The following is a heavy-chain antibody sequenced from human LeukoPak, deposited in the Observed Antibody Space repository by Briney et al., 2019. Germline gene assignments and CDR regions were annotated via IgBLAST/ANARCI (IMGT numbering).Heavy chain of an antibody. CDR1: GGSVSSYEYY. CDR3: ARLSKGRYFDYIFDH. CDR2: TYYSGST. V-gene: IGHV4-39*01. D-gene: IGHD3-9*01. Sequence: SETLSLTCTVSGGSVSSYEYYWGWIRQPPGKGLEWIGNTYYSGSTYYNPSLKSRLTMSVDTSKNRFSLKMSSVTAADTAVYYCARLSKGRYFDYIFDHWGQGALVTVSS. J-gene: IGHJ4*02.